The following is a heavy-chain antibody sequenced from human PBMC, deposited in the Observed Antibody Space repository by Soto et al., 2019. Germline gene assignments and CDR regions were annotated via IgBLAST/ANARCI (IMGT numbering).Heavy chain of an antibody. CDR1: GGSFSGYS. CDR3: AIRLGWLQHY. Sequence: SETLSLTCAVYGGSFSGYSWNWIRQPPGKGLEWIGEINHSGSTNYNPSLKSRVTISVDMSKNQFSLKLSSVTVADTAVYYCAIRLGWLQHYWGQGIQVTVSS. D-gene: IGHD2-21*01. J-gene: IGHJ4*02. CDR2: INHSGST. V-gene: IGHV4-34*01.